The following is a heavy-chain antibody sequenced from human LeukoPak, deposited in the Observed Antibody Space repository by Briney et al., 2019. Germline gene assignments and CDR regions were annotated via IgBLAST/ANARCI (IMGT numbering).Heavy chain of an antibody. D-gene: IGHD3-3*01. V-gene: IGHV1-8*01. CDR1: GYTFTSYD. J-gene: IGHJ4*02. Sequence: ASVTVSCKASGYTFTSYDINWVRQAAGQGLEWMGWMNPNSGNTGYAQKFQGRVTMTRNTSISTAYMELSNLRSEDTAVYYCASGRTIFGVVIMGYWGQGTLVTVSS. CDR3: ASGRTIFGVVIMGY. CDR2: MNPNSGNT.